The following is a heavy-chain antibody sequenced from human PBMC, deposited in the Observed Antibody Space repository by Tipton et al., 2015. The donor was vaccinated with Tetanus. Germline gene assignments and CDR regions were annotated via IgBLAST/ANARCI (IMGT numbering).Heavy chain of an antibody. CDR1: GFTFSDYY. V-gene: IGHV3-11*01. CDR2: ISSSGSTI. CDR3: ASLSSGYSYYYYSYMDV. J-gene: IGHJ6*03. D-gene: IGHD5-18*01. Sequence: GSLRLSCAASGFTFSDYYMSWIRQAPGKGLEWVSYISSSGSTIYYADSVKGRFTISRDNAKNSLYRQMNSLRAEDTAVYYCASLSSGYSYYYYSYMDVWGKGTTVTVSS.